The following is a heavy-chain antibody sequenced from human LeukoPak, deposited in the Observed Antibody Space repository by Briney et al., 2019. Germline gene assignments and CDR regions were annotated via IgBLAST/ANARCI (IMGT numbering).Heavy chain of an antibody. V-gene: IGHV3-48*02. Sequence: PGGSLRLSCAASGFTFSSYNMNWVRQAPGKGLEWVSYISSSLSTIYYADSVKGRFTISRDNAKNSLYLQMNSLRDEDTAVYYCARDVGGYGTKGSYFDYWGQGTLVTVSS. J-gene: IGHJ4*02. CDR2: ISSSLSTI. CDR1: GFTFSSYN. CDR3: ARDVGGYGTKGSYFDY. D-gene: IGHD5-12*01.